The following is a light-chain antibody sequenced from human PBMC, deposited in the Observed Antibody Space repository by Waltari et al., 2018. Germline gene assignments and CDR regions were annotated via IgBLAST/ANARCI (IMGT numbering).Light chain of an antibody. CDR1: QDISNY. CDR2: DAS. V-gene: IGKV1-33*01. CDR3: QQYENWPYT. J-gene: IGKJ2*01. Sequence: DIQMTQSPSSLSASVGDRVTITCQASQDISNYLNWYQQKPGKAPKLLIYDASNLETGVPSRFSGSGSGTDFTFTISSLQPEDIATYYCQQYENWPYTFGQGTKLEIK.